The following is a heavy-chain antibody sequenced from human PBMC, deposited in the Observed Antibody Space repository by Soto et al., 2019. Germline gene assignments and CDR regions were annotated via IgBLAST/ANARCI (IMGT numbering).Heavy chain of an antibody. CDR2: IYYSGST. J-gene: IGHJ4*02. D-gene: IGHD6-19*01. Sequence: SETLSLTCTVSGGSISSYYWSWIRQPPGKGLEWIGYIYYSGSTNYNPSLKSRVTISVDTSKNQFSLKLSSVTAADTAVYYCARVAVAGTRFDYWGQGTLVTV. CDR3: ARVAVAGTRFDY. V-gene: IGHV4-59*12. CDR1: GGSISSYY.